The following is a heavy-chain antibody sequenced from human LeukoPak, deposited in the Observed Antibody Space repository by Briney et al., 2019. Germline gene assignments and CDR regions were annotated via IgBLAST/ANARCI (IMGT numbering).Heavy chain of an antibody. D-gene: IGHD3-10*01. CDR3: ARERLARITMVRGVKKTSNDPMDV. V-gene: IGHV3-21*01. Sequence: PGGSLRLSCAASGFTFSSYSMNWVRQAPGKGLEWVSSISSSSSYIYYADSVKGRFTISRDNAKNSLYLQMNSLRAEDTAVYYCARERLARITMVRGVKKTSNDPMDVWGQGTTVTVSS. J-gene: IGHJ6*02. CDR2: ISSSSSYI. CDR1: GFTFSSYS.